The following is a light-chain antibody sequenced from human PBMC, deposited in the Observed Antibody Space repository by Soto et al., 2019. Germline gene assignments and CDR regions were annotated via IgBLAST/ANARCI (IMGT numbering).Light chain of an antibody. CDR2: GAS. CDR1: QDINDY. CDR3: QYYDSLPYT. Sequence: EIQMTQSPSSLSASLGDRVTITCQASQDINDYSNWYQQKPGKAPRLLIYGASFLEVGVPSRFSGSGSGTLFTLTISSLQPEDVATYCCQYYDSLPYTFGQGTRLEIK. V-gene: IGKV1-33*01. J-gene: IGKJ2*01.